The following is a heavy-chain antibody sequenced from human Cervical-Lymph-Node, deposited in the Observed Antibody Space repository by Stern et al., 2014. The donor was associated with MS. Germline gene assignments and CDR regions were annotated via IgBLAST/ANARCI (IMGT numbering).Heavy chain of an antibody. CDR3: ARATDL. CDR1: GASITSYY. V-gene: IGHV4-59*01. J-gene: IGHJ5*02. Sequence: VQLVESGPGLLRPSETLSLTCTVSGASITSYYWSWFRKPPGKGLEWIGYIYYSGTTNYNASLKGRVAISIDTSKTQFSLRLSSVTAADTAVYYCARATDLWGQGTLVTVSS. CDR2: IYYSGTT.